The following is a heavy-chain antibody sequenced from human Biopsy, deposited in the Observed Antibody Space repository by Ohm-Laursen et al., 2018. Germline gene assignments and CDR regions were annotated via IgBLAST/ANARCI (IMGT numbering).Heavy chain of an antibody. CDR2: ISNSGNT. CDR3: ARRGSGGRSFDY. CDR1: GDSINSSY. D-gene: IGHD2-15*01. J-gene: IGHJ4*02. V-gene: IGHV4-59*08. Sequence: SDTLSLTCAVSGDSINSSYWSWIRQPPGKGLEWIGFISNSGNTNYNPSLKSRVTISVDMSKNQISLKLGSATVADTAVFYCARRGSGGRSFDYWGQGSLVTVSS.